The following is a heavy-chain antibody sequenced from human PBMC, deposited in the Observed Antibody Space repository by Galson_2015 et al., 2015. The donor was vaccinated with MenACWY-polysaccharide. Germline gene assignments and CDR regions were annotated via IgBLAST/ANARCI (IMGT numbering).Heavy chain of an antibody. Sequence: SLRLSCAASGFTFSSYAMSWVRQAPGKGLEWVSGVSASGGSTVYTDSAKGRFTMSRDNSKPSLYLQMNSLRAEDTAVYYCAKDTGPGEYAYSWGTFDIWGRGTMVTVSS. CDR2: VSASGGST. J-gene: IGHJ3*02. V-gene: IGHV3-23*01. CDR1: GFTFSSYA. D-gene: IGHD3-10*01. CDR3: AKDTGPGEYAYSWGTFDI.